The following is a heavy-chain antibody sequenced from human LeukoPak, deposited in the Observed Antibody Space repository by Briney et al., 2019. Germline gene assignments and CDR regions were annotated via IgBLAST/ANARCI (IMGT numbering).Heavy chain of an antibody. CDR3: ARGLEQWLGYGMDV. V-gene: IGHV4-30-4*01. Sequence: SQTLSLTCTVSGGSISSGDYYWSWIRQPPGKGLEWIGYIYYSGSTYYNPSLKSRVTISVDTSKNQFSLKLSSVTAADTAVYCCARGLEQWLGYGMDVWGQGTTVTVSS. CDR1: GGSISSGDYY. J-gene: IGHJ6*02. CDR2: IYYSGST. D-gene: IGHD6-19*01.